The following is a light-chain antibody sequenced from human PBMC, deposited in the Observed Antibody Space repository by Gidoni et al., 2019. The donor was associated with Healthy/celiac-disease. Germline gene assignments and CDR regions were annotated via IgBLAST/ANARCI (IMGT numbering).Light chain of an antibody. V-gene: IGKV1-33*01. CDR2: DAS. CDR3: QQYGSPPLFT. CDR1: QDISNY. Sequence: DIQMTQSPSSLSASVGDRVTITCQASQDISNYLNWYQQKPGKAPKLLIYDASNLETGVPYRFSGSGSGTDFTFTISSLQAEDIAVYYCQQYGSPPLFTFGHGTKLDIK. J-gene: IGKJ3*01.